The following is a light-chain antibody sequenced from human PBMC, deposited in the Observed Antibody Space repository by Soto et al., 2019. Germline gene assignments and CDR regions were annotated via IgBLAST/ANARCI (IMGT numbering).Light chain of an antibody. CDR1: SSNIGSNY. V-gene: IGLV1-47*01. CDR3: AAWDDSLSGLVV. CDR2: RNN. J-gene: IGLJ2*01. Sequence: QSVLTQPPSASGTPGQRVTISCSGSSSNIGSNYVYWYQQFPGTAPKLLIYRNNQRPSGVPDRFSGSESGTSASLAISGLQSEDEADYYCAAWDDSLSGLVVFGGGTKVTVL.